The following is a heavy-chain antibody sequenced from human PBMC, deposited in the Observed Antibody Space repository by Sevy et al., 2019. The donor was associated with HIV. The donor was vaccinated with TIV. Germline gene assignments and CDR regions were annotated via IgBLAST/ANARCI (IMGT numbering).Heavy chain of an antibody. Sequence: SETLSLTCTVSGDSISSYHWSWIRQPPGKGLEWIGYIYNSGTTTYNPSLKSRFTISVDTSKNQFSLRLTSVTAADKAVYYCARVLVVVGTTPPYYFDYWGQGSLVTVSS. CDR2: IYNSGTT. CDR3: ARVLVVVGTTPPYYFDY. J-gene: IGHJ4*02. D-gene: IGHD3-22*01. CDR1: GDSISSYH. V-gene: IGHV4-59*01.